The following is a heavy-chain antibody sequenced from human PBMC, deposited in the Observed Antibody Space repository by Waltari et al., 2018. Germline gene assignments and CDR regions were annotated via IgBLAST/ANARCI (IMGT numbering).Heavy chain of an antibody. V-gene: IGHV3-23*01. CDR1: GFTFSAYA. J-gene: IGHJ4*02. CDR2: MSGSGGST. CDR3: AKLGGYSPANVHWYFDS. D-gene: IGHD6-13*01. Sequence: EVQVLESGGDLVQPGGSLRLSCAASGFTFSAYAMSWARQAPGKGLEWVSVMSGSGGSTNYADSVKGRFTISRDNSKNTVYLQMNSLRVEDTAVYYCAKLGGYSPANVHWYFDSWGQGTLVTVSS.